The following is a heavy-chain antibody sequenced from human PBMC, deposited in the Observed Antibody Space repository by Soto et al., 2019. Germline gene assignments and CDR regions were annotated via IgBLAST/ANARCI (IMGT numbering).Heavy chain of an antibody. J-gene: IGHJ3*02. CDR2: INPSGGST. V-gene: IGHV1-46*01. CDR3: AVPSTVTTAFDI. Sequence: ASVKVSCKASGYTFTSYYMHWVRQAPGQGLEWMGIINPSGGSTSYAQKFQGIVTMTRDTSTSTVYMELSSLRSEDTAVYYCAVPSTVTTAFDIWGQGTMVTVSS. CDR1: GYTFTSYY. D-gene: IGHD4-17*01.